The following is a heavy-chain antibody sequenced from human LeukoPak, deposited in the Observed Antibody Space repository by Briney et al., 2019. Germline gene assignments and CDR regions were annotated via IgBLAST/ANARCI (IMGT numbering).Heavy chain of an antibody. D-gene: IGHD3-3*01. CDR2: IIPIFGTA. J-gene: IGHJ6*02. CDR1: GGTFSSYA. V-gene: IGHV1-69*13. Sequence: GASVKVSCKASGGTFSSYAISWVRQAPGQGLEWMGGIIPIFGTANYAQKFQGRVTITADESTSTAYMELSSLRSEDTAVYYCASGEGEWLPRYYYYGMDVWGQGTTVTVSS. CDR3: ASGEGEWLPRYYYYGMDV.